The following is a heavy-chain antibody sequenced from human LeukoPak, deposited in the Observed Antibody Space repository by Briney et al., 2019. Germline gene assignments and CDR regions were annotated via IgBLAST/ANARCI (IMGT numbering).Heavy chain of an antibody. V-gene: IGHV4-34*01. Sequence: SETLSLTCAVYGGSLSGYYWSWIRQPPGKGLEWIGEINHSGSTNYNPSLKSRVTISVDTSKNQFSLKLSSVTAADTAVYYCARGPPPVLRYFDWFPAFDPWGQGTLVTVSS. CDR2: INHSGST. J-gene: IGHJ5*02. CDR3: ARGPPPVLRYFDWFPAFDP. CDR1: GGSLSGYY. D-gene: IGHD3-9*01.